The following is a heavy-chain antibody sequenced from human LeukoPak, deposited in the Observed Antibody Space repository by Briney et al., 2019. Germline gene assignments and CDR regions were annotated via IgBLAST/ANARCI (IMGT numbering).Heavy chain of an antibody. D-gene: IGHD3-10*01. CDR3: AKWAYYGSGSYYDY. CDR2: ISYDGSNK. CDR1: GFTFSSYG. V-gene: IGHV3-30*18. J-gene: IGHJ4*02. Sequence: GGSLRLSCAASGFTFSSYGMHWVRQAPGKGLEWVAVISYDGSNKYYADSVKGRFTISRDNSKNTLYLQMNSLRAGDTSVYYCAKWAYYGSGSYYDYWGQGTLLTVSS.